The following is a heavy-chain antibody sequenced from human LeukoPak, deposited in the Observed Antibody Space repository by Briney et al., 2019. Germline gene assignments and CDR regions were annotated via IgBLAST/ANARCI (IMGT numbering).Heavy chain of an antibody. CDR3: ARGFLEWLDYYYFMDV. D-gene: IGHD3-3*01. CDR1: GYTFTSYG. Sequence: ASVKVSCKASGYTFTSYGISWVRQAPGQGLEWMGWISAYNGNTNYAQKLQGRVTMTTDTSTSTAYMELRSLRSDDTAVYYCARGFLEWLDYYYFMDVWGKGTKVTVSS. V-gene: IGHV1-18*01. J-gene: IGHJ6*03. CDR2: ISAYNGNT.